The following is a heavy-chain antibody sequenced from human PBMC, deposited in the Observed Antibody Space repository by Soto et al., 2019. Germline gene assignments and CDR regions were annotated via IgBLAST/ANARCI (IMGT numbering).Heavy chain of an antibody. CDR2: IYYSGST. D-gene: IGHD2-15*01. Sequence: SETLSLTCTVSGGSISSGGYYWSWIRQHPGTGLEWIGYIYYSGSTYYNQSLKSRVTISVDTSKNQFSLKLSSVTAADTAVYYCARGGYCSGGSCLIWFDPWGQGTLVTVSS. CDR1: GGSISSGGYY. CDR3: ARGGYCSGGSCLIWFDP. V-gene: IGHV4-31*03. J-gene: IGHJ5*02.